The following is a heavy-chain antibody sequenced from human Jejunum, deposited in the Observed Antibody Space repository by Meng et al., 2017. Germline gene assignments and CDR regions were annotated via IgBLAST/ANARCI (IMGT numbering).Heavy chain of an antibody. CDR3: AKETSVWGYYFDN. Sequence: SLKISCVGSGFSFDDYGMHWVRQAPGKGLEWVAGIGWNSGNLAYADSLKGRFTISRDNAKKSLYLQMNSLSAEDTALYYCAKETSVWGYYFDNWGQGTLVTVSS. V-gene: IGHV3-9*01. CDR2: IGWNSGNL. CDR1: GFSFDDYG. D-gene: IGHD3-16*01. J-gene: IGHJ4*02.